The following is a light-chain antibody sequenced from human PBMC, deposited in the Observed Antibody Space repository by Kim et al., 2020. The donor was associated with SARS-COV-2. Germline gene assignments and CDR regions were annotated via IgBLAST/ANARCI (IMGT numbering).Light chain of an antibody. CDR2: WDS. Sequence: SVTRGQTARSHCGGNILGSKSVHGYRKKPGQAPVLVIYWDSNRPSGIPERFSGANSGNTATLTISRAQAGDESDYYCQVWDSSPVVLGGGTQLTVL. CDR1: ILGSKS. J-gene: IGLJ2*01. V-gene: IGLV3-9*01. CDR3: QVWDSSPVV.